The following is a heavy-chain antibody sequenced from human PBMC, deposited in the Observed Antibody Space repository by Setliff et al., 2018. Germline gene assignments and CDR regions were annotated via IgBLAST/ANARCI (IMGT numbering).Heavy chain of an antibody. D-gene: IGHD1-26*01. CDR1: GYSFTSFD. Sequence: ASVKVSCKTSGYSFTSFDVNWVRQATGQGLEWLGYIKPSDGGTKYAQKFQGRVTITRDISTSTFYMELSSLTSEDTALYYCARGVGAVGDFWGQGTLVTVSS. V-gene: IGHV1-8*01. CDR2: IKPSDGGT. CDR3: ARGVGAVGDF. J-gene: IGHJ4*02.